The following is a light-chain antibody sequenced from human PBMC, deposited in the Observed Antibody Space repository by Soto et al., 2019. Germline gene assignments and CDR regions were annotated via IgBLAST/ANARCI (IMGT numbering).Light chain of an antibody. CDR2: DAS. CDR1: QSVSSY. V-gene: IGKV3-11*01. J-gene: IGKJ4*01. CDR3: QQRSTWPT. Sequence: EIVLTQSPATLSLSPGERATLSCRASQSVSSYLAWYQQKPGQAPRLLIYDASSRATGIPARFSGSGSGTDFTLTISSLEAEDFAVYYCQQRSTWPTFGGGTMVEIK.